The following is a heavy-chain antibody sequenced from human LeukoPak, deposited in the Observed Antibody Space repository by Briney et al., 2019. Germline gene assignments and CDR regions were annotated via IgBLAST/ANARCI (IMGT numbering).Heavy chain of an antibody. J-gene: IGHJ4*02. CDR1: GFTLSSYG. D-gene: IGHD5-24*01. CDR2: IWYDGSNK. Sequence: GRSLRLSCAASGFTLSSYGMHWVRQAPGKGLEWVAVIWYDGSNKYYADSVKGRFTISRDNSKNTLYLQMNSLRAEDTAVYYCARAWGRDGFSPADYWGQGTLVTVSS. V-gene: IGHV3-33*01. CDR3: ARAWGRDGFSPADY.